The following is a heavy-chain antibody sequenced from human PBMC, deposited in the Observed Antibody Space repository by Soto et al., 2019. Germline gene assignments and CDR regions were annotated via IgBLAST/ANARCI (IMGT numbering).Heavy chain of an antibody. CDR1: GFTFNSVW. J-gene: IGHJ4*02. Sequence: GGSLRLSCAGSGFTFNSVWMSWVRQAPEKGLEWVGRIKSRSDGGTTEYAAPVKGRFTIFRDDLETTLYLQMSGLKTEDTAVYYCTTFNYWGLGTLVTVSS. CDR3: TTFNY. CDR2: IKSRSDGGTT. V-gene: IGHV3-15*07.